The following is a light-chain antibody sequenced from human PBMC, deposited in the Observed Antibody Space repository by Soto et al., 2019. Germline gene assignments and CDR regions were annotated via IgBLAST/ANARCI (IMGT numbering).Light chain of an antibody. V-gene: IGLV1-51*01. J-gene: IGLJ2*01. CDR3: GTWDSSLSDAVV. CDR1: SSNIGRNY. Sequence: QSVLTQPPSVSAAPGQKVTISCSGTSSNIGRNYVAWYQQLPGTAPKLLIYDNDKRPSGIPDRFSGSKSGTSATLGITGLLTGDEADYYCGTWDSSLSDAVVFGEGTKVTVL. CDR2: DND.